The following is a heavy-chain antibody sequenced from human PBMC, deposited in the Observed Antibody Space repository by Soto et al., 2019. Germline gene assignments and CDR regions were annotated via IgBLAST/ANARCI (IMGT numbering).Heavy chain of an antibody. V-gene: IGHV3-7*03. CDR3: ARETVVEDAFDI. CDR1: GFTFSSYW. D-gene: IGHD2-2*01. CDR2: IKQDGSEK. J-gene: IGHJ3*02. Sequence: VGSMRIACAASGFTFSSYWMSWVRQAPGKGLEWVANIKQDGSEKYYVDSVKGRFTISRDNAKNSLYLQMNSLRAEDTAVYYCARETVVEDAFDIWGQGTMVTVSS.